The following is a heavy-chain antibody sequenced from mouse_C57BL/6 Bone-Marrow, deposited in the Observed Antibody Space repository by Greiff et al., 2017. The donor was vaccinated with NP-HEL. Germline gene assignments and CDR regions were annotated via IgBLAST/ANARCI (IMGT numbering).Heavy chain of an antibody. CDR1: GYTFTDYY. J-gene: IGHJ4*01. Sequence: VQLQQSGPELVKPGASVQISCKASGYTFTDYYMNWVKQSHGKSLEWIGDINPNTGGTSYNPKLKGKATLTVDKSASTDYMEHRSLTSEDSAVYYCARATYYDYDGGMDYWGQGTSVTVSS. CDR2: INPNTGGT. D-gene: IGHD2-4*01. CDR3: ARATYYDYDGGMDY. V-gene: IGHV1-26*01.